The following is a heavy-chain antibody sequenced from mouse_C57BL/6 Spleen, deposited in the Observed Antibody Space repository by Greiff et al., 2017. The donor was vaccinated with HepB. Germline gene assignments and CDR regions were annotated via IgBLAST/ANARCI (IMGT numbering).Heavy chain of an antibody. CDR3: ARRDGYYLDY. CDR2: ISPGDGDT. CDR1: GYAFSSSW. V-gene: IGHV1-82*01. J-gene: IGHJ2*01. D-gene: IGHD2-3*01. Sequence: VQLQQSGPELVKPGASVKISCKASGYAFSSSWMNWVKQRPGKGLEWIGRISPGDGDTNYNGKFKGKATLTADTSSSTAYMQLSSLTSEDSAVYFCARRDGYYLDYWGQGTTLTVSS.